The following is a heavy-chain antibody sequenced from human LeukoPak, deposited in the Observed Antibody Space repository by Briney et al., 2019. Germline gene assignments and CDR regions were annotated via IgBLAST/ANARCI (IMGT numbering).Heavy chain of an antibody. CDR2: IYSDSSA. CDR3: ARDFSGTYYFDY. CDR1: GITVSYNF. V-gene: IGHV3-53*01. D-gene: IGHD1-26*01. J-gene: IGHJ4*02. Sequence: GGSLRLSCAASGITVSYNFMSWVRQAPGKGLEWVSVIYSDSSADYADSVKGRFTISRDDAKNTLYLQMNSLRAGDTAVYYCARDFSGTYYFDYWGRGTLVTVSS.